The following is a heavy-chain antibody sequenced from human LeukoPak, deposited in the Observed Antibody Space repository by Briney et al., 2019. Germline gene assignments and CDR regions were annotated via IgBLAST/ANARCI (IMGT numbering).Heavy chain of an antibody. J-gene: IGHJ4*02. CDR2: ISAYNGNT. CDR3: ARVRIAAAGRWTHLDY. Sequence: GASVKVSCKASGYTFTSYGISWVRQAPGQGLEWMGWISAYNGNTNYAQKLQGRVTMTTDTSTSTAYMELRSLRSDDTAVYYCARVRIAAAGRWTHLDYWGQGTLVTVSS. CDR1: GYTFTSYG. V-gene: IGHV1-18*01. D-gene: IGHD6-13*01.